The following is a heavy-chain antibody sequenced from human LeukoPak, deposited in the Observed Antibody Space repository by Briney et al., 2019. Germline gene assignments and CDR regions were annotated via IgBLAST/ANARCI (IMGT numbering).Heavy chain of an antibody. D-gene: IGHD1-26*01. CDR3: AREGYLDDYYYYYGMDV. CDR1: GFTFSSYW. J-gene: IGHJ6*02. CDR2: IKQDGSEK. V-gene: IGHV3-7*01. Sequence: PGGSLRLSCAASGFTFSSYWMSWVRQAPGKGLEWVANIKQDGSEKYYVDSVKGRFTISRDNAKNSLYLQMNSLRAEDTAVYYCAREGYLDDYYYYYGMDVWGQGTTVTVSS.